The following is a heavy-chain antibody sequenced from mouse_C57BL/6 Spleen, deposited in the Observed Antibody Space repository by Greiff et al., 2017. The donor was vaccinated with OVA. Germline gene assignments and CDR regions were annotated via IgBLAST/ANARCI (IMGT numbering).Heavy chain of an antibody. CDR3: ARLLYGSRCYAMDY. D-gene: IGHD1-1*01. CDR1: GFTFSDYY. CDR2: ISNGGGST. V-gene: IGHV5-12*01. J-gene: IGHJ4*01. Sequence: EVMLVESGGGLVQPGGSLKLSCAASGFTFSDYYMYWVRQTPEKRLEWVAYISNGGGSTYYPDTVKGRFTISRDNAKNTLYLQMSRLKSEDTAMYDCARLLYGSRCYAMDYWGQGTSVTVSS.